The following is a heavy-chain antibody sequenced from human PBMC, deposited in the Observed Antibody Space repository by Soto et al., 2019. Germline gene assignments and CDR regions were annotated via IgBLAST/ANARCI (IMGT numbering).Heavy chain of an antibody. CDR1: GGSISSHF. V-gene: IGHV4-59*08. CDR3: ARETYYYYYMDV. J-gene: IGHJ6*03. CDR2: IYNSGST. Sequence: SETLSLTCTVSGGSISSHFWSWIRQPPGKGLEWIGHIYNSGSTNYNPSLKSRVTISIDTSKNQFSKKLSSVTASDTAVYYCARETYYYYYMDVWGKGTTVTVSS.